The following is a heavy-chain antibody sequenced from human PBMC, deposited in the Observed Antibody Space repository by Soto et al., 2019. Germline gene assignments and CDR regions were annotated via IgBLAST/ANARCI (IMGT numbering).Heavy chain of an antibody. V-gene: IGHV1-18*01. CDR2: ITAYNGNT. J-gene: IGHJ4*02. D-gene: IGHD4-17*01. CDR1: GYTFTRYG. CDR3: DRGEAHGNY. Sequence: QVQLVQSGAEVKKPGASMKVSCKASGYTFTRYGFSWVRQAPGQGLEWMGWITAYNGNTTYAQTPQGRLTMTTDTSTSTAYEQMSSLRSDGTAVYHCDRGEAHGNYWGQGTLVTASS.